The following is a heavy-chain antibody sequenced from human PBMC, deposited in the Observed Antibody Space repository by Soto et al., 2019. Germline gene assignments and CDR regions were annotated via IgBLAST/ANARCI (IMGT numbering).Heavy chain of an antibody. D-gene: IGHD6-19*01. CDR2: ISAYNGNT. CDR3: ARDSGWLRVHYDYYCGMDV. Sequence: ASVKVSCKASGYTFTSYGISWVRQAPGQGLEWMGWISAYNGNTNYAQTLQGRVTMTTDTSTSTAYMELRSLRSDDTAVYYCARDSGWLRVHYDYYCGMDVWGQGTTVTVSS. CDR1: GYTFTSYG. J-gene: IGHJ6*02. V-gene: IGHV1-18*01.